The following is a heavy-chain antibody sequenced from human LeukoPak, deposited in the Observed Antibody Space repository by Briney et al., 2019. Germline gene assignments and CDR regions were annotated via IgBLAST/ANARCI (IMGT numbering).Heavy chain of an antibody. D-gene: IGHD1-7*01. CDR3: ARDQLELRGNWFDP. Sequence: SVRVSCKASGGTFSSYAISWVRQAPGQGLEWMGGIIPIFGTANYAQKFQGRVTITTDESTSTAYMELSSLRSEDTAVYYCARDQLELRGNWFDPWGQGTLVTVSS. J-gene: IGHJ5*02. CDR1: GGTFSSYA. V-gene: IGHV1-69*05. CDR2: IIPIFGTA.